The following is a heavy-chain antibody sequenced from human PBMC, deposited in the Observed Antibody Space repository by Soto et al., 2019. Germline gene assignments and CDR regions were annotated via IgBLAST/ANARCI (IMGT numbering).Heavy chain of an antibody. Sequence: GESLKISCKGSGYSFTSYWIGWVRQMPGKGLEWMGIIYPGDSDTRYSPSFQGQVTISADKSISTAYLQWSSLKASDTAMYYCARPIVNYYYGMDVWGQGTTVTVSS. J-gene: IGHJ6*02. D-gene: IGHD3-16*02. CDR2: IYPGDSDT. V-gene: IGHV5-51*01. CDR1: GYSFTSYW. CDR3: ARPIVNYYYGMDV.